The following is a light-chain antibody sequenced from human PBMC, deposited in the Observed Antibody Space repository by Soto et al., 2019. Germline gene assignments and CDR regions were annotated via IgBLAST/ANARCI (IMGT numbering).Light chain of an antibody. J-gene: IGKJ3*01. Sequence: EIVLTQSPATLSLSPGERATLSCRASQSVSTSLVWYQQKRGQAPRLLIYDASNRDTGVPARFSDSGSGTDFTLTISSLEPEDFAVYYCQQRKNWPEFTFGPGTKVDIK. CDR1: QSVSTS. V-gene: IGKV3-11*01. CDR3: QQRKNWPEFT. CDR2: DAS.